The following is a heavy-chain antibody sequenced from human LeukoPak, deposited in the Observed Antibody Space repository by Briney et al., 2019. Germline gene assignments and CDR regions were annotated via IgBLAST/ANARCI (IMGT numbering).Heavy chain of an antibody. J-gene: IGHJ4*02. D-gene: IGHD3-22*01. CDR3: ARAGFYYDSSGSKVFDY. CDR2: IYPGDSDT. V-gene: IGHV5-51*01. Sequence: GESLKISCKGSGYSFTSYWIGWVRQMPGKGLEWMGIIYPGDSDTRYSPSFQGQVTISADESISTAYLQWSSPKASDTAMYYCARAGFYYDSSGSKVFDYWGQGTLVTVSS. CDR1: GYSFTSYW.